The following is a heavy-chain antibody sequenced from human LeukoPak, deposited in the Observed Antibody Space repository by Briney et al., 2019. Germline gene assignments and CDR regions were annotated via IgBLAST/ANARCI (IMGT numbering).Heavy chain of an antibody. V-gene: IGHV3-21*01. D-gene: IGHD2-21*02. CDR1: GFTFSSYS. CDR3: ARDYLYCGGDCFVDA. J-gene: IGHJ5*02. Sequence: GGSLRLPCAASGFTFSSYSMNWVRQAPGKGLEWVSSISSSSKYIYDADSVKGRFTVSRDNAKNSLYLQMNSLRAEDTAVYYCARDYLYCGGDCFVDAWGQGTLVTVSS. CDR2: ISSSSKYI.